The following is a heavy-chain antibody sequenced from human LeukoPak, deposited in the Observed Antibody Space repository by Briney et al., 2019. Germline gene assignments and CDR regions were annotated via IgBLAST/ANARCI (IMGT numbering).Heavy chain of an antibody. Sequence: GGSLRLSCAASGFTVSSNYMSWVRQAPGKGLEWVSVIYSGGNTYYADSVKGRFTISRDNSKNTLYLQMNSLRADDTAVYYCAKGPLTEVAGTTWDYWGQGTPVTVSS. J-gene: IGHJ4*02. V-gene: IGHV3-53*01. CDR3: AKGPLTEVAGTTWDY. CDR1: GFTVSSNY. D-gene: IGHD6-19*01. CDR2: IYSGGNT.